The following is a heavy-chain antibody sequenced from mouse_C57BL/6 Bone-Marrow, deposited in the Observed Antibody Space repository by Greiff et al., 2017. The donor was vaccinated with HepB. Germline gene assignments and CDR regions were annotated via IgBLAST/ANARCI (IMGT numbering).Heavy chain of an antibody. D-gene: IGHD1-1*02. CDR2: IDPENGDT. CDR3: TTYGADAY. CDR1: GFNIKDDY. J-gene: IGHJ3*01. V-gene: IGHV14-4*01. Sequence: VQLQQSGAELVRPGASVKLSCTASGFNIKDDYMHWVKQRPEQGLEWIGWIDPENGDTEYASKFQGMATITADTSSNTAYLQLSSLASEDTAVYYCTTYGADAYWGQGTLVTVSA.